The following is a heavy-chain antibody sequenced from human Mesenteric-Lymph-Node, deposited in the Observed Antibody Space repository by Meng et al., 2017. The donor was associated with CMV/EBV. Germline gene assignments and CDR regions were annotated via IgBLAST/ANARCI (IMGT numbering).Heavy chain of an antibody. CDR2: ISYDGISK. Sequence: GESLKISCAASGFTFSSYAMHWVRQAPGKGLEWVAVISYDGISKYYADSVKGRFTISRDNSKNTLYLQMNSLRAEDTAVYYCAKDSGGIVVVPASPDYWGQGTLVTVSS. D-gene: IGHD2-2*01. J-gene: IGHJ4*02. CDR3: AKDSGGIVVVPASPDY. V-gene: IGHV3-30*04. CDR1: GFTFSSYA.